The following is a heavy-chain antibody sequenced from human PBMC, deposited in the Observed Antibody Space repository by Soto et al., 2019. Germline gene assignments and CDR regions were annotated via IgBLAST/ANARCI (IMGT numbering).Heavy chain of an antibody. CDR3: AHIFGRLSGYDYVGGYYFDY. CDR1: GFSLSTSGVG. D-gene: IGHD5-12*01. V-gene: IGHV2-5*01. Sequence: QITLKESGPTLVKPTQTLTLTCTFSGFSLSTSGVGVGWIRQPPGKALEWLALIYWNDDKRYSPSLKSRLTITKDTSKNQVVLTMTNMDPVDTATYYCAHIFGRLSGYDYVGGYYFDYWGQGTLVTVSS. J-gene: IGHJ4*02. CDR2: IYWNDDK.